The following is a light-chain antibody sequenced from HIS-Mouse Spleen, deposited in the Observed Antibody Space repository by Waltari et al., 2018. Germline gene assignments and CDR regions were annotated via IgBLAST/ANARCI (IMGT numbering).Light chain of an antibody. V-gene: IGLV3-10*01. Sequence: SYELTQPPSVSVSPGQTARITCSGDALPKKYAYWYQQESGQAPVLVIYEDRNRPSGIPERFYGSSSRTIATSTISGAQVEDDADYYCYSTDSSGNDRVFGGGTKPTVL. CDR1: ALPKKY. CDR2: EDR. J-gene: IGLJ2*01. CDR3: YSTDSSGNDRV.